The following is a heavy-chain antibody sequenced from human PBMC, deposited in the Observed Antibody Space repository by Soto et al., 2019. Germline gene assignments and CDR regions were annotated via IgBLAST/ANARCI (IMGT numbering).Heavy chain of an antibody. CDR3: ARDHCRGGGDCYSGFDP. V-gene: IGHV4-31*03. J-gene: IGHJ5*02. CDR1: GGSVGRGHYY. CDR2: IYYGGST. Sequence: SETLSLTCTVSGGSVGRGHYYWSWIRQHPGKALEWIGYIYYGGSTYYNPSLKSRVTISLDTSKNQFSLNLTSVTAADTAVYYCARDHCRGGGDCYSGFDPWGPGTLVTVSS. D-gene: IGHD2-21*02.